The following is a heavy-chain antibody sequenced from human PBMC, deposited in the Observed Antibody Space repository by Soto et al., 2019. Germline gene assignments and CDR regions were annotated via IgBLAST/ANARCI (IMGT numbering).Heavy chain of an antibody. CDR1: GYTFTSYA. J-gene: IGHJ3*02. V-gene: IGHV1-3*01. Sequence: ASVKVSCKASGYTFTSYAMHWVRQAPGQRLEWMGWINAGNGNTKYSQKFQGRVTITRDTSASTAYMELSSLRSEDTAVYYCARSPVPGIAAAGPFGAFDIWGQGTMVTVSS. CDR3: ARSPVPGIAAAGPFGAFDI. D-gene: IGHD6-13*01. CDR2: INAGNGNT.